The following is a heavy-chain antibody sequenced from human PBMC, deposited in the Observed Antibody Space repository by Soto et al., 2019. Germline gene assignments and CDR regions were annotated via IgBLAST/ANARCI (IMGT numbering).Heavy chain of an antibody. CDR3: ASQTYYYGSGSQNWFDP. V-gene: IGHV1-69*01. CDR2: IIPIFGTA. Sequence: QVQLVQSGAEVKKPGSSVNVSCKASGGTFSSYAISWVRQAPGQGLEWMGGIIPIFGTANYAQKFQGRVTITADESTSTAYMELSNLRTEDTAVYYCASQTYYYGSGSQNWFDPWGQGTLVTVSS. CDR1: GGTFSSYA. D-gene: IGHD3-10*01. J-gene: IGHJ5*02.